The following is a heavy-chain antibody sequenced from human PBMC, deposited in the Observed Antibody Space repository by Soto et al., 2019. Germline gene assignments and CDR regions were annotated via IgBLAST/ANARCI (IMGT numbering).Heavy chain of an antibody. V-gene: IGHV3-30*18. J-gene: IGHJ6*02. CDR2: ISYDGSNK. Sequence: QVQLVESGGGVVQPGRSLRLSCAASGFTFSSYGMHWVRQAPGKGLEWVAVISYDGSNKYYADSVKGRFTISRDNSKNTLYLQMNSLRAEDTAVYYCAKDGRLLWFGELPYYYGMGVWGQGTTVTVSS. CDR1: GFTFSSYG. D-gene: IGHD3-10*01. CDR3: AKDGRLLWFGELPYYYGMGV.